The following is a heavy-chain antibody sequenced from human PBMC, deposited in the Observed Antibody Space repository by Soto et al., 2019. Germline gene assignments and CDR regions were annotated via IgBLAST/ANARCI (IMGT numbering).Heavy chain of an antibody. CDR2: ISDGGDST. CDR1: GFSFSNYA. Sequence: EVQLLESGGGRAQPGGSLRLSCEASGFSFSNYAMTWVRRAPGKGLQWISGISDGGDSTDYADSVKGRFTISRDNSQNPLFLQMSSLRDDDTAVYYCARAPYSTTWYYFHYWGQGTLVPVSS. V-gene: IGHV3-23*01. D-gene: IGHD6-13*01. J-gene: IGHJ4*02. CDR3: ARAPYSTTWYYFHY.